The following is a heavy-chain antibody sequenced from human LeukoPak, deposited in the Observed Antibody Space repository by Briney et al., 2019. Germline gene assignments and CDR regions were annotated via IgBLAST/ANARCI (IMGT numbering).Heavy chain of an antibody. CDR2: INPNSGGT. CDR1: GYTFTGYY. V-gene: IGHV1-2*06. CDR3: ARSSRYDIWTGYPY. Sequence: GASVKVSCKASGYTFTGYYMHWVRQAPGQGLEWMGRINPNSGGTNYAQKFQGRVTMTRDTSISTAYMELSRLRSDDTAVYYCARSSRYDIWTGYPYWGQGTLVTVSP. D-gene: IGHD3-9*01. J-gene: IGHJ4*02.